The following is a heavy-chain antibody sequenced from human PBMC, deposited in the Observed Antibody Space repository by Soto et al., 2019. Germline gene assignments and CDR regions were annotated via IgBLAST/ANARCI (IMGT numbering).Heavy chain of an antibody. CDR1: GFTFSSYA. Sequence: GGSLRLSCAASGFTFSSYAMSWVRQAPGKGLEWVSAISGSGGRTYYADSVKGRFTISRDNSKNTLYLQMNSLRAEETAVYYCAKDRPYYGSGSYYNVLSSYFDYWGQGTLVTVSS. D-gene: IGHD3-10*01. CDR2: ISGSGGRT. J-gene: IGHJ4*02. CDR3: AKDRPYYGSGSYYNVLSSYFDY. V-gene: IGHV3-23*01.